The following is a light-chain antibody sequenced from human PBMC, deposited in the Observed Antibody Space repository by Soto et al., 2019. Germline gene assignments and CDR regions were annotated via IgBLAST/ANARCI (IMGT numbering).Light chain of an antibody. CDR2: GAS. Sequence: EIVLTQSPGTLSLSPGERATLSCRASQSVSSSYLAWYQQKPGQAPRLLIYGASSRATGIPDRFSGSWSGIDFTLTISRLEPEDFAVYYWQQYGSSQWTFGQGTKV. CDR3: QQYGSSQWT. CDR1: QSVSSSY. J-gene: IGKJ1*01. V-gene: IGKV3-20*01.